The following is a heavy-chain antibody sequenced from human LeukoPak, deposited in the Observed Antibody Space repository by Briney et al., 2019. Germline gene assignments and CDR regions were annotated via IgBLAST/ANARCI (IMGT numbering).Heavy chain of an antibody. CDR3: ARAGVTMIRGVITEYRGDV. Sequence: SGTLSLTCTVSGGSVSSGDYYWSWIRQHPGKGLQWIGHIFYSGNTHYNPSLKSRLNISIDTSKNQFSLRLSSVAAADTAVYYCARAGVTMIRGVITEYRGDVWGQGNPGHRLL. D-gene: IGHD3-10*01. CDR1: GGSVSSGDYY. CDR2: IFYSGNT. V-gene: IGHV4-31*03. J-gene: IGHJ4*01.